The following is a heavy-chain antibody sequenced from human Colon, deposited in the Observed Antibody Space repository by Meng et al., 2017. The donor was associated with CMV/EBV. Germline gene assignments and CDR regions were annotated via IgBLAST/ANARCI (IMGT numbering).Heavy chain of an antibody. D-gene: IGHD3-10*01. CDR3: GRAGARGVPIDV. CDR2: IYSNGRI. CDR1: GGSISGHY. Sequence: QGQLQASGPGLVKPPEPLSLTCTVSGGSISGHYWTWIRRPAGEGLQWLGRIYSNGRIDENYSLRSRVTISVDTSKNQLSLRLTSVTAADTAVYYCGRAGARGVPIDVWGRGTLVTVSS. V-gene: IGHV4-4*07. J-gene: IGHJ1*01.